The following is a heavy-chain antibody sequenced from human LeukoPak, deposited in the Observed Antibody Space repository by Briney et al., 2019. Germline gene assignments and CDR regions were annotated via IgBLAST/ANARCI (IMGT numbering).Heavy chain of an antibody. J-gene: IGHJ4*02. CDR1: GFTFSSYA. CDR3: ARDNRGFVDY. CDR2: ISGSGGST. V-gene: IGHV3-23*01. Sequence: PGGSLRLSCAASGFTFSSYAMSWVRQAPGKGLEWVSAISGSGGSTYYADSVKGRFTISRDNAKNSLYLQMNSLRAEDTAVYYCARDNRGFVDYWGQGTLVTVSS. D-gene: IGHD1-14*01.